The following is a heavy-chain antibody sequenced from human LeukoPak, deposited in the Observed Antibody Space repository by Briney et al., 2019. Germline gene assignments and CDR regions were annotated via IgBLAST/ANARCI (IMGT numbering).Heavy chain of an antibody. Sequence: ASVKVSCKASGGTFSSYAISWVRQAPGQGLEWMGRIIPILGIANYAQEFQGRVTITADKSTSTAYMELSSLRSEDTAVYYCARETRIAAAGTHAPSDYWGQGTLVTVSS. J-gene: IGHJ4*02. CDR3: ARETRIAAAGTHAPSDY. CDR1: GGTFSSYA. D-gene: IGHD6-13*01. CDR2: IIPILGIA. V-gene: IGHV1-69*04.